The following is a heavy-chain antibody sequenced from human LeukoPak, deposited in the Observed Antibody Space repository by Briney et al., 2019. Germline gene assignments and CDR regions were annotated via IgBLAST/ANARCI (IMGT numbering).Heavy chain of an antibody. CDR1: GGSISSSSYY. D-gene: IGHD1-26*01. Sequence: PSETLSLTCTVSGGSISSSSYYWGWIRQPPGKGLEWIGSIYYSGSTYYNPSLKSRVTISVDTSKNQFSLKLSSVTAADTAVYYCARLSGSYDGVLRYYFDYWGQGTLVTVSS. CDR3: ARLSGSYDGVLRYYFDY. CDR2: IYYSGST. J-gene: IGHJ4*02. V-gene: IGHV4-39*01.